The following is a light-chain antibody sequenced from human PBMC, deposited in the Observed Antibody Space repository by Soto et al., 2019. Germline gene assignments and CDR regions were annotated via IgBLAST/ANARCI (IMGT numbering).Light chain of an antibody. Sequence: QSVLTQPPSVSGAPGQRVTISCTGGSSNIGAGYDVHWYQQLPGTAPKLLISGNSNRPSGVPDRFSGSKSATSASLAITGLQAEDEADYYCQSYDSSLRGSVFGGGTKVTVL. CDR1: SSNIGAGYD. CDR3: QSYDSSLRGSV. CDR2: GNS. J-gene: IGLJ2*01. V-gene: IGLV1-40*01.